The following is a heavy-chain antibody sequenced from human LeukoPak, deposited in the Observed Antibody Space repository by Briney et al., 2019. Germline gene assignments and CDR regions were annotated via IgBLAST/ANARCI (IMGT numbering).Heavy chain of an antibody. CDR3: ARGGSSWYDAFEI. CDR2: IFYSGSTNT. Sequence: SETLSLTCTVSGDSISFYYWSWIRQPPGKGLEWIGYIFYSGSTNTNYNPSLKSRVTISVDTSKKQFSLKLSSVTAADTAVYYCARGGSSWYDAFEIWGQGTMVTVSS. J-gene: IGHJ3*02. V-gene: IGHV4-59*01. CDR1: GDSISFYY. D-gene: IGHD6-13*01.